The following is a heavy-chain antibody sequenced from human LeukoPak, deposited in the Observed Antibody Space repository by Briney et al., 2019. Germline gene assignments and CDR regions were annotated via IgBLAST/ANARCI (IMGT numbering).Heavy chain of an antibody. CDR3: ARVTAPQGLLRAVDI. Sequence: SETLSLTCTVSGGFISSGTYYWGWLRQHPGKGLEWIGYIYYSGSTYYNPSLKSRVTILVDTSKNQFSLKPISVTAADTAVYYCARVTAPQGLLRAVDIGGQGTMVTVSA. J-gene: IGHJ3*02. CDR2: IYYSGST. CDR1: GGFISSGTYY. D-gene: IGHD2/OR15-2a*01. V-gene: IGHV4-31*03.